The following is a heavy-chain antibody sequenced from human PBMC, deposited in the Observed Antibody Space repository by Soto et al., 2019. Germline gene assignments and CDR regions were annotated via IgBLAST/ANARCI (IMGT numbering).Heavy chain of an antibody. Sequence: QVQLQESGPGLVKPSETLSLTCTVSGVSISSSYWSWIRQSPGKEMQWIGYIYYSGSVKYNPSLNGPVTISTSKSRNQLPLRVTPVTPRDTALYYVAKGMYDSSGCPDPSDIWGQGTMVTVSS. D-gene: IGHD3-22*01. J-gene: IGHJ3*02. CDR2: IYYSGSV. V-gene: IGHV4-59*01. CDR3: AKGMYDSSGCPDPSDI. CDR1: GVSISSSY.